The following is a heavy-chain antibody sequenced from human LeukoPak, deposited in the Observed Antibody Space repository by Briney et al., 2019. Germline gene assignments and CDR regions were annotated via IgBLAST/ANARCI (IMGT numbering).Heavy chain of an antibody. V-gene: IGHV3-74*01. J-gene: IGHJ6*03. Sequence: PGGSLRLSCAASGFTFGNFWMHWVRQGPEKGLVWVSGIKADGSTGYADSVKGRFTISRDNAKNTLYLQMCSLSSEDTAVYYCGRERNAYYMDVWGKGTTVTVSS. CDR2: IKADGST. CDR1: GFTFGNFW. CDR3: GRERNAYYMDV.